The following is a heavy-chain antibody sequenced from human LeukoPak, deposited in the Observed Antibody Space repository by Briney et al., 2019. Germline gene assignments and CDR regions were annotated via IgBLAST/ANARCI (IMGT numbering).Heavy chain of an antibody. V-gene: IGHV3-30*04. CDR1: GFTFSSFA. CDR3: ATYSYGYTPSSPFDY. D-gene: IGHD5-18*01. J-gene: IGHJ4*02. Sequence: GGSLRLSCAASGFTFSSFAMHWVRQAPGKGLEWAAVISYDGRDKYYADSVKGRFTISRDNSKNMLFLQMNSLRLEDTAVYYSATYSYGYTPSSPFDYWGQGTLVTVSS. CDR2: ISYDGRDK.